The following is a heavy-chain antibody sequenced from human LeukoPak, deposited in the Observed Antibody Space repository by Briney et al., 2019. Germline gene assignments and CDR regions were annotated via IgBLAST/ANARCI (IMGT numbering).Heavy chain of an antibody. D-gene: IGHD6-19*01. CDR2: ISSSSSYI. CDR1: GFTFSSYS. Sequence: GGSLRLSCAASGFTFSSYSMNWVRQAPGKGLEWVSSISSSSSYIYYADSVKGRFTISRDNAKNSLYLQMNSLRAEDTAVYYCARQRSSGWFGATIRKGSGLISWGQGTLVTVSS. V-gene: IGHV3-21*01. CDR3: ARQRSSGWFGATIRKGSGLIS. J-gene: IGHJ5*02.